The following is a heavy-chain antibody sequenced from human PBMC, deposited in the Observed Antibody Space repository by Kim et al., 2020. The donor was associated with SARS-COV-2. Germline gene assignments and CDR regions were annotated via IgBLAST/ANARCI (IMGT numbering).Heavy chain of an antibody. D-gene: IGHD3-22*01. CDR1: GFTFSSYA. V-gene: IGHV3-30*04. J-gene: IGHJ4*02. CDR2: ISYDGSNK. Sequence: GGSLRLSCAASGFTFSSYAMHWVRQAPGKGLEWVAIISYDGSNKYYADSVKGRFTISRDNSKNTLYLQMTSLRAEDTAMYYCARVPYYYDSSGYFDYWGQGTLVTVSS. CDR3: ARVPYYYDSSGYFDY.